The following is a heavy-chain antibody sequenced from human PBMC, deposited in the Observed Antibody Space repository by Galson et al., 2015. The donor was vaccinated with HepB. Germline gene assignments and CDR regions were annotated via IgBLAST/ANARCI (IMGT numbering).Heavy chain of an antibody. CDR1: GFTFTRYA. J-gene: IGHJ4*02. D-gene: IGHD2-15*01. Sequence: SLRLSCAASGFTFTRYAMNWVRQAPGKGLEWVSCITSSGGNTYYTHSVKGRVTISRDNSKNTLSLQFNSLRAEDTAVYDCAKDGVMVATNPYHFHYWGQGTLVTVSS. CDR2: ITSSGGNT. V-gene: IGHV3-23*01. CDR3: AKDGVMVATNPYHFHY.